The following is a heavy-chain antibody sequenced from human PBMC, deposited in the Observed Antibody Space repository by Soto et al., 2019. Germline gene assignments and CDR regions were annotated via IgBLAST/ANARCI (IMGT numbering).Heavy chain of an antibody. J-gene: IGHJ4*02. V-gene: IGHV1-18*01. CDR2: ISAYNGNT. D-gene: IGHD1-26*01. CDR1: GYTFASYG. CDR3: TKDEYVGATTVDV. Sequence: QVQLVQSGAEVKKPGASVKVSCKASGYTFASYGISSVRQAPGQGLEWMGWISAYNGNTNYAQKLQGRVTMPTDTSTSQAYMELRNLRSDDTAVYYCTKDEYVGATTVDVWGQGTLVNVSS.